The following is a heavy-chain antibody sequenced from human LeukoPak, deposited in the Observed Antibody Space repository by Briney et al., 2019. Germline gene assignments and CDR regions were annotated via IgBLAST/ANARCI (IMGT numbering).Heavy chain of an antibody. V-gene: IGHV4-39*01. CDR1: GGSISSSSYY. CDR3: ARNSLGQWLVNWFDP. J-gene: IGHJ5*02. CDR2: IYYSGST. D-gene: IGHD6-19*01. Sequence: SETLSLTCTVSGGSISSSSYYWGWIRQPPGKGLEWIGSIYYSGSTYYNPSLKSRVTISVDTSKNQFSLKLSSVTAADTAVHYCARNSLGQWLVNWFDPWGQGTLVTVSS.